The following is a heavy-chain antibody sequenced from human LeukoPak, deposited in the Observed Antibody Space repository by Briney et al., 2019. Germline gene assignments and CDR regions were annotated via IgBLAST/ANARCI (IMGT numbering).Heavy chain of an antibody. Sequence: PSGTLSLTCAVSGGSISSNNWWIWVRQPPGKGLEWIGEIWHSGSTNYNPSLKSRVTMSVDTSKNQFSLKLTSVTAADTAVYYCARHSPGTGAHYLDSWGQGSLVTVSS. CDR3: ARHSPGTGAHYLDS. V-gene: IGHV4-4*02. CDR1: GGSISSNNW. J-gene: IGHJ4*02. CDR2: IWHSGST. D-gene: IGHD7-27*01.